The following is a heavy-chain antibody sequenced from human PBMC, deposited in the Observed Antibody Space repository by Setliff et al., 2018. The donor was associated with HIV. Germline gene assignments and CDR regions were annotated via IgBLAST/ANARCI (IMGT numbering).Heavy chain of an antibody. CDR2: IYHTGIT. J-gene: IGHJ4*02. CDR3: ARLSGGMVPNY. CDR1: GGSFSGYY. Sequence: PSETLSLTCAVYGGSFSGYYWSWIRQPPGKGLEWIGSIYHTGITYDNPSLKSRVTISVDTSKNQISLRLSSVTAADTAVYYCARLSGGMVPNYWGQGTLVTVSS. D-gene: IGHD3-10*01. V-gene: IGHV4-34*01.